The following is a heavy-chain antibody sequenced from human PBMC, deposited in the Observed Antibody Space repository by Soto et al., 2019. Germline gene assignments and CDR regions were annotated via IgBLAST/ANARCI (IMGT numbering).Heavy chain of an antibody. J-gene: IGHJ4*02. CDR2: IYYSGST. Sequence: SETLSLTCTVSGGSVSSGSYYWSWIRQPPGKGLEWIGYIYYSGSTNYNPSLKSRVTISVDTSKNQFSLKLSSVTAADTAVYYCARENRYYYGSGSYSSIDYWGQGTLVTVSS. CDR1: GGSVSSGSYY. D-gene: IGHD3-10*01. V-gene: IGHV4-61*01. CDR3: ARENRYYYGSGSYSSIDY.